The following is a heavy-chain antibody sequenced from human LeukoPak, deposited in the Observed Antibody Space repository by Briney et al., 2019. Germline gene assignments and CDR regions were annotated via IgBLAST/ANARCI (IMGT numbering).Heavy chain of an antibody. CDR2: INHSGST. Sequence: PSETLSLTCAVYGGSFSGYYWSWIRQPPGKGLEWIGEINHSGSTNYNPSLKSRVTISVDTSKNQFSLKLSSVTAADTAVYYCAGTSTFTHWYFDLWGRGTLVTVSS. CDR1: GGSFSGYY. V-gene: IGHV4-34*01. CDR3: AGTSTFTHWYFDL. J-gene: IGHJ2*01. D-gene: IGHD3-16*01.